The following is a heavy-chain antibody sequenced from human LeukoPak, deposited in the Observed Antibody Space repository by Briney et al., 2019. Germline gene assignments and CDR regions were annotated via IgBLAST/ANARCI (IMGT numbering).Heavy chain of an antibody. Sequence: PGGSLRLSCAASGFTFSKYGMTWVRQALGRGLECVSSLKGRFTISRDNAKNSLYLQMNSLRAEDTAVHYCVRGDGARSLDPWGQGTLVTVSS. V-gene: IGHV3-21*01. J-gene: IGHJ5*02. CDR1: GFTFSKYG. D-gene: IGHD3-16*01. CDR3: VRGDGARSLDP.